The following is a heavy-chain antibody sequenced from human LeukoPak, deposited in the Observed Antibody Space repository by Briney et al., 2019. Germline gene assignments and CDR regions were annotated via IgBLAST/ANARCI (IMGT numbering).Heavy chain of an antibody. CDR1: GGSLSIDC. Sequence: SETLSLTCTVSGGSLSIDCWSCIRQPPGKGREWIGYIYYSGSTYYNPSLKSRVTMSVDTSKDQFSLKVSSVTAGDTAVYDCARSDSSSYVVLGSYYGVDVWGQGTTVTVCS. D-gene: IGHD6-6*01. J-gene: IGHJ6*02. CDR2: IYYSGST. CDR3: ARSDSSSYVVLGSYYGVDV. V-gene: IGHV4-59*08.